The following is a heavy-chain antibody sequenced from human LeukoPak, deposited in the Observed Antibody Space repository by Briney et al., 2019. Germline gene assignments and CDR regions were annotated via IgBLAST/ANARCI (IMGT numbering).Heavy chain of an antibody. D-gene: IGHD5-18*01. Sequence: ASVKVSCKTSGYTFTNYGISWVRQAPGQGLEWMGWISAYNGNTNYTQNLQGRVTMTKDTSTSTAYMELRSLRSDDTAAYYCARTRGYSYGYGDYWGQGTLVTVSS. V-gene: IGHV1-18*01. J-gene: IGHJ4*02. CDR2: ISAYNGNT. CDR1: GYTFTNYG. CDR3: ARTRGYSYGYGDY.